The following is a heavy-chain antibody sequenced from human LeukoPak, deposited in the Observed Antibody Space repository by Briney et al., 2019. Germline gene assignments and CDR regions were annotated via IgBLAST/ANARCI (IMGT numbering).Heavy chain of an antibody. V-gene: IGHV4-59*12. D-gene: IGHD3-3*01. CDR2: VFHGGNV. CDR1: GGFIINYY. Sequence: PSETLSLTCSVSGGFIINYYWNWIRQSPGKGLEWMGFVFHGGNVNYNPSLRSRVTMSLDTSRNQLSLKLNFVTAADTAVYYCASGTVSGVLTPRPFHCWSRGILVTVSS. J-gene: IGHJ4*02. CDR3: ASGTVSGVLTPRPFHC.